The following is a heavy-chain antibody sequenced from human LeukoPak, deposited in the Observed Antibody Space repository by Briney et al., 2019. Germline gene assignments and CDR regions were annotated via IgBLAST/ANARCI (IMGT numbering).Heavy chain of an antibody. Sequence: GGSLRLSCAASGFTFDDYGMSWVRQAPGKGLEWVSGINWNGGSTGYADAVKGRFTISRDNSKNTLHLQMNSLRAEDTAVYYCARDPPMYYYDEPGSRDAFDIWGQGTMVTVSS. CDR3: ARDPPMYYYDEPGSRDAFDI. J-gene: IGHJ3*02. D-gene: IGHD3-22*01. CDR1: GFTFDDYG. V-gene: IGHV3-20*04. CDR2: INWNGGST.